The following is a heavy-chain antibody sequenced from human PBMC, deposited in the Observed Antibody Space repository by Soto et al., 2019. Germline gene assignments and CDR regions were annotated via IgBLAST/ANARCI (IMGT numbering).Heavy chain of an antibody. CDR3: ANETATSVDYYYFYGLDV. D-gene: IGHD1-1*01. CDR1: GFIFGTYG. CDR2: ISYDGNKE. Sequence: QVQLVESGGGVVQPGRSLRLSCSASGFIFGTYGMDWVRQAPGKGLEWVALISYDGNKEFYADSVKGRFTISRDNSRNTLYLHMNSLKPEDTAMYYCANETATSVDYYYFYGLDVWGPGTTVSVSS. J-gene: IGHJ6*02. V-gene: IGHV3-30*18.